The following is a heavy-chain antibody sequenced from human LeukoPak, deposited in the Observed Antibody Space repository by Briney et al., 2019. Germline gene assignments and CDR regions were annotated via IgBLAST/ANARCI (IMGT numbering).Heavy chain of an antibody. J-gene: IGHJ4*02. V-gene: IGHV3-21*03. D-gene: IGHD3-10*01. CDR1: GFTFSSYS. CDR2: ISSSSSYI. CDR3: TTDPPMVAVRGVINY. Sequence: GGSLRLSCAASGFTFSSYSMNWVRQAPGKGLEWVSSISSSSSYIYYADSVKGRFTISRDNSKNTLYLQMNSLKTEDTAVYYCTTDPPMVAVRGVINYWGQGTLVTVSS.